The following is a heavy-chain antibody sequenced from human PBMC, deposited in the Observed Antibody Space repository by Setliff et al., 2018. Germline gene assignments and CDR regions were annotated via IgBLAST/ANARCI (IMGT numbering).Heavy chain of an antibody. CDR2: LFDGGSA. CDR1: GYSISNGFY. D-gene: IGHD3-22*01. J-gene: IGHJ3*01. V-gene: IGHV4-38-2*02. CDR3: ARDPHYDPTYSLPGHAFDF. Sequence: SETLSLTCAVSGYSISNGFYWGWIRQSPVKGLEWIGSLFDGGSAYYSPSLKSRASISLDASKNQFAPKLTSATAADTAVYYCARDPHYDPTYSLPGHAFDFWGQGIMVTVSS.